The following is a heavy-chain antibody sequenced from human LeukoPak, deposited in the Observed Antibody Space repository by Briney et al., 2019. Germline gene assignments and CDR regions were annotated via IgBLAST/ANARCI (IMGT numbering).Heavy chain of an antibody. Sequence: GGSLRLSCAASGFTFSSYAMSWVRQAPGKGLEWVSAISGSGGSTYYADSVKGRFTISRDNSKNTLYLQMNSLRAEDTAVYYCAKDSLYCSGGSCRDDAFDIWGQGTMVTVSS. CDR1: GFTFSSYA. CDR3: AKDSLYCSGGSCRDDAFDI. D-gene: IGHD2-15*01. V-gene: IGHV3-23*01. CDR2: ISGSGGST. J-gene: IGHJ3*02.